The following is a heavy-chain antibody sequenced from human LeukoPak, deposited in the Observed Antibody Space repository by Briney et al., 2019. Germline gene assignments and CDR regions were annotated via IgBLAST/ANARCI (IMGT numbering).Heavy chain of an antibody. CDR2: VCGSGGCT. D-gene: IGHD6-19*01. V-gene: IGHV3-23*01. CDR3: AKTTVGYSSGRYPGWPADC. CDR1: GFTFNTYA. J-gene: IGHJ4*02. Sequence: GGSLRLSCEASGFTFNTYAIYWVRQAPGKGLEWVSGVCGSGGCTYYADSVKGRFTISRDNSKNTVYLQMNSLTADDTAVYYCAKTTVGYSSGRYPGWPADCWGQGTLVTVSS.